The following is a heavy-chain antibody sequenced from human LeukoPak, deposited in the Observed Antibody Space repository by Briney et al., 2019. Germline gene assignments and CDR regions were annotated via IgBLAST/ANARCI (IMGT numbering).Heavy chain of an antibody. Sequence: GRSLRPSCAPSGFTFSGYAMSWVRQAPRNGLGWVSHVYSSDTTYAESVKGRFSISRDNAKSSLYLQMNSLRDEDTAVYYCARDLLYAFDIWGQGTMVTASS. CDR2: VYSSDTT. D-gene: IGHD2/OR15-2a*01. V-gene: IGHV3-48*02. CDR3: ARDLLYAFDI. CDR1: GFTFSGYA. J-gene: IGHJ3*02.